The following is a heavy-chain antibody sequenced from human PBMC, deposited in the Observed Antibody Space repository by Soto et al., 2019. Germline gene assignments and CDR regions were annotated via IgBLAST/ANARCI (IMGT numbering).Heavy chain of an antibody. CDR1: GFTFSSYG. CDR3: ARDQRTRGELFPGDAFDI. Sequence: GGSLRLSCAASGFTFSSYGMHWVRQAPGKGLEWVAVIWYDGSNKYYADSVKGRFTISRDNSKNTLYLQMNSLRAEDTAVYYCARDQRTRGELFPGDAFDIWGQGTMVTVSS. CDR2: IWYDGSNK. J-gene: IGHJ3*02. V-gene: IGHV3-33*01. D-gene: IGHD3-10*01.